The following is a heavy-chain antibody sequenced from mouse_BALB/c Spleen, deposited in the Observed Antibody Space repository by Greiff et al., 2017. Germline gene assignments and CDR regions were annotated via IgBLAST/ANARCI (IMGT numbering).Heavy chain of an antibody. V-gene: IGHV5-6-5*01. CDR1: GFTFSSYA. D-gene: IGHD1-1*01. CDR3: ARGDYYGSSYIDY. J-gene: IGHJ2*01. CDR2: ISSGGST. Sequence: EVNLVESGGGLVKPGGSLKLSCAASGFTFSSYAMSWVRQTPEKRLEWVASISSGGSTYYPDSVKGRFTISRDNARNILYLQMSSLRSEDTAMYYCARGDYYGSSYIDYWGQGTTLTVSS.